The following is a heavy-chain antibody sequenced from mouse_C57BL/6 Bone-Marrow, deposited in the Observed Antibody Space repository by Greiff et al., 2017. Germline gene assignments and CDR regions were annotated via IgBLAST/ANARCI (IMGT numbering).Heavy chain of an antibody. J-gene: IGHJ4*01. V-gene: IGHV1-50*01. CDR1: GYTFTSYW. CDR3: ARDSYDYDGDYYAMDY. CDR2: IAPSDSYT. D-gene: IGHD2-4*01. Sequence: QVQLQQPGAELVKPGASVKLSCKASGYTFTSYWMQWVKQRPGQGLEWIGEIAPSDSYTNYNQKFKGKATLTVDTSSSTAYMQLSSLTSEDSAVYYCARDSYDYDGDYYAMDYWGQGTSVTVSS.